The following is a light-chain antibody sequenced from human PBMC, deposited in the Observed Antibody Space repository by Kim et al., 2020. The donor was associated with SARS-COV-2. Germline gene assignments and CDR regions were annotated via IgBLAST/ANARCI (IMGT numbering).Light chain of an antibody. Sequence: ASVGHRVTLTCRASQDIGHYLAWYQQKPGKVPKLLISDASTLRSGVPSRFRGSGSGTDFTLTINSLQPEDVATYYCKKYDGAPWTFGQGTKVDIK. J-gene: IGKJ1*01. CDR2: DAS. CDR1: QDIGHY. V-gene: IGKV1-27*01. CDR3: KKYDGAPWT.